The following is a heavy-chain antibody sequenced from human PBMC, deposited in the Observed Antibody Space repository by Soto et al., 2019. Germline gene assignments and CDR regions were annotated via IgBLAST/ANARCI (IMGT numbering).Heavy chain of an antibody. J-gene: IGHJ4*02. D-gene: IGHD2-2*01. CDR3: ARRSGTSCYYFDY. CDR2: INSDGSST. CDR1: GFTFSSYW. V-gene: IGHV3-74*01. Sequence: GGSLRLSCAASGFTFSSYWMHWVRQAPGKGLVWVSRINSDGSSTSYADSVKGRFTISRDNAKNTLYLQMNSLRAEDTAVYYCARRSGTSCYYFDYWGQGTLVTVSS.